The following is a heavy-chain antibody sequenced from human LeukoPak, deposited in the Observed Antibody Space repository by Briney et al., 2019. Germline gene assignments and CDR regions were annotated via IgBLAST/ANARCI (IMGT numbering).Heavy chain of an antibody. D-gene: IGHD3-10*01. V-gene: IGHV4-39*07. CDR2: IYYSGST. J-gene: IGHJ5*02. CDR1: GGSISSSSYY. CDR3: ARGKIYHGGIDP. Sequence: SETLSLTCTVSGGSISSSSYYWGWIRQPPGKGLEWIGSIYYSGSTYYNPSLKSRVTISVDTSKNQFSLKLSSVTAADTAVYYCARGKIYHGGIDPWGQGTLVTVSS.